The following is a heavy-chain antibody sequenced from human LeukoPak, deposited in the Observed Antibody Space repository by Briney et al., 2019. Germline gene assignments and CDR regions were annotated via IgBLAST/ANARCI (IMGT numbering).Heavy chain of an antibody. CDR1: GGSFSGYY. CDR2: INHSEST. J-gene: IGHJ4*02. D-gene: IGHD6-6*01. V-gene: IGHV4-34*01. CDR3: ARGLPGSSLNKLGY. Sequence: SETLSLTCGVHGGSFSGYYWNWIRQPPGKGLEWIGEINHSESTNYNPSLKNRVTISVDTSKNQFSLKLTSVTAADTAVYYCARGLPGSSLNKLGYWGQGTLVTVSS.